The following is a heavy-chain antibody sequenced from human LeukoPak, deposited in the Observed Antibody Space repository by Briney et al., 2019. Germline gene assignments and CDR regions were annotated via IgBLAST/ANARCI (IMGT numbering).Heavy chain of an antibody. V-gene: IGHV3-30*09. CDR2: ISYDGSNK. CDR3: AREGSGDAFDI. D-gene: IGHD1-26*01. Sequence: GGSLRLSCAASGFTFSSYAMHWVRQAPGKGLEWVAVISYDGSNKYYADSVKGRFAISRDNSKNTLYLQMNSLRAEDTAVYYCAREGSGDAFDIWGQGTMVTVSS. J-gene: IGHJ3*02. CDR1: GFTFSSYA.